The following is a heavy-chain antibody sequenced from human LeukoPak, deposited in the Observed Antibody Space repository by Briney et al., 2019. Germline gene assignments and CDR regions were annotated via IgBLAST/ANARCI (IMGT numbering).Heavy chain of an antibody. CDR3: ARDPALSYDSSGYSSDDY. D-gene: IGHD3-22*01. V-gene: IGHV1-2*02. CDR1: GYTFTGYY. Sequence: EASVKVSCKASGYTFTGYYMHWVRQAPGQGLEWMGWINPNSGGTNYAQKFQGRVTMTRDTSISTAYMELSRLRSDDTAVYYCARDPALSYDSSGYSSDDYWGQGTLVTVSS. J-gene: IGHJ4*02. CDR2: INPNSGGT.